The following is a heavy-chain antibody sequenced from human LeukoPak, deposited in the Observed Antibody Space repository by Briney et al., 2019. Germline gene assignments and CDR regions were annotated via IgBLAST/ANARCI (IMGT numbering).Heavy chain of an antibody. Sequence: GGSLRLSCVASGFRFSGYVMKWVRQAPGKGLEWVSTISMSSSYMYYADSVRGRFTIPRDNAKNSLFLQMTSLRAEDAAVYYCAREDYSSGNPTIDHWGQGTLVTVSS. CDR2: ISMSSSYM. J-gene: IGHJ4*02. D-gene: IGHD3-10*01. CDR1: GFRFSGYV. V-gene: IGHV3-21*01. CDR3: AREDYSSGNPTIDH.